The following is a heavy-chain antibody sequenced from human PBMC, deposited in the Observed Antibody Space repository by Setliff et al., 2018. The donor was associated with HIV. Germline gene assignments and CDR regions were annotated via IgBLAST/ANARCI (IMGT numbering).Heavy chain of an antibody. J-gene: IGHJ6*03. D-gene: IGHD3-3*01. Sequence: SETLSLTCTVSGDSISSGSYYWSWIRQPAGKGLEWIGHIYTSGSTNYNPSLKSRVTISVDTSKNQFSLKLSSVTAADTAVYYCARGWQLEFPGTYYYYMDVWGKGTTVTVSS. V-gene: IGHV4-61*09. CDR1: GDSISSGSYY. CDR2: IYTSGST. CDR3: ARGWQLEFPGTYYYYMDV.